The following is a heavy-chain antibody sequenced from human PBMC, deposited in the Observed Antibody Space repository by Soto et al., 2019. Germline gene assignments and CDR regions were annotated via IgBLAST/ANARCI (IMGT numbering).Heavy chain of an antibody. CDR2: ISHDGGHT. CDR1: GFAFNSYA. D-gene: IGHD3-16*02. CDR3: AKDFSFYESWTSPRYGVDV. J-gene: IGHJ6*02. V-gene: IGHV3-30*18. Sequence: GGSLRLSCSASGFAFNSYAMHWVRQAPGKGLEWVAVISHDGGHTYYADSVKGRFTISRDNSENTLYLQMTSLRVEDTAVYFCAKDFSFYESWTSPRYGVDVWGQGTTVTVSS.